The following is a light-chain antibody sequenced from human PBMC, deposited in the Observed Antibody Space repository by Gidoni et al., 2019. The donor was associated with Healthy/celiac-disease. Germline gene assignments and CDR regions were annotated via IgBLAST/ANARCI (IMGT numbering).Light chain of an antibody. Sequence: ENALTQAPGTLSFSPGERATLSCRASQNVSSSYLAWYQQKPGKAPRLLIYGASSRATGIPDRFSGSGSGTDFTLTISRLEPEDFAVYYCQQYGSSPWTFXXXTKVEIK. V-gene: IGKV3-20*01. CDR1: QNVSSSY. CDR2: GAS. CDR3: QQYGSSPWT. J-gene: IGKJ1*01.